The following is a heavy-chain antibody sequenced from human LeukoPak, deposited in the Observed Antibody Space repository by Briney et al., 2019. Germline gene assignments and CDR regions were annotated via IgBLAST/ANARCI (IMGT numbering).Heavy chain of an antibody. J-gene: IGHJ3*02. CDR3: AREEGAPIAAANI. V-gene: IGHV1-2*02. CDR1: GYTFTGYY. D-gene: IGHD6-13*01. CDR2: INPNSGGT. Sequence: ASVKVSCKASGYTFTGYYMHWVRQAPGQGLEWMGWINPNSGGTNYAQKFQGRVTMTRDRSISTAYMELSRLRSDDTAVYYCAREEGAPIAAANIWGLGTKVTVSS.